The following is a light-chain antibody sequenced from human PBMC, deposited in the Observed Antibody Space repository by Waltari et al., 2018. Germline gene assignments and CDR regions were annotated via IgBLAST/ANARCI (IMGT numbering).Light chain of an antibody. CDR3: QQYSDWPYT. CDR2: GAS. J-gene: IGKJ2*01. CDR1: QSVSSH. Sequence: EIVMTQSPGTLSVSPGERLTLSCRASQSVSSHLAWYQQKPGQAPTLLSYGASTRATVMPARFSGSVSGTEFTLTISSLQSEDFADYYCQQYSDWPYTFGQGTKLEIK. V-gene: IGKV3-15*01.